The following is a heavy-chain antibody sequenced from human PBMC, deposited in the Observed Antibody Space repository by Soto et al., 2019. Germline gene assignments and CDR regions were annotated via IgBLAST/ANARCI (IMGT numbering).Heavy chain of an antibody. D-gene: IGHD6-13*01. V-gene: IGHV3-53*01. CDR2: MHSDVTT. CDR1: GFSVTANS. J-gene: IGHJ5*02. CDR3: ARQLSGSWYNWFDP. Sequence: GGSLRLSCAASGFSVTANSMSWVRQAPGKGLEWVSVMHSDVTTYYADSVKGRFIISRDNSKNTLYLQMSNLRGEDTARYFCARQLSGSWYNWFDPWGQGNLVTVSS.